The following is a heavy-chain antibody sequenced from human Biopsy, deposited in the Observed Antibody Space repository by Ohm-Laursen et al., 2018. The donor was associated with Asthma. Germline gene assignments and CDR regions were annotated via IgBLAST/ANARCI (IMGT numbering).Heavy chain of an antibody. CDR1: GYSLTDLS. Sequence: AASVKGSCKISGYSLTDLSMHWVRQAPGQGLEWMGGHDHEEGGTVNARRFQGRVTMTEDTSTDTAYMELSSLSSDDTAVYYCASDFPKDYVRYNFQFWGQGTLVTFSS. D-gene: IGHD4-17*01. CDR2: HDHEEGGT. V-gene: IGHV1-24*01. J-gene: IGHJ4*02. CDR3: ASDFPKDYVRYNFQF.